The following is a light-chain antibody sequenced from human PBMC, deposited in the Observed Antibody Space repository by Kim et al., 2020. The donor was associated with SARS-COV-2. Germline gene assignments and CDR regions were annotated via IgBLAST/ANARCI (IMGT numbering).Light chain of an antibody. V-gene: IGKV3-11*01. CDR3: QHRRNWPLT. CDR1: QSVSSY. J-gene: IGKJ4*01. Sequence: EIVLTLSPATLSLSPGERATLSCRASQSVSSYLAWYQQKPGQAPRLLIYEASNRATGIPARFSGSGSGTDFTLTISSLEPEDFAIYYCQHRRNWPLTFGGGTKLEI. CDR2: EAS.